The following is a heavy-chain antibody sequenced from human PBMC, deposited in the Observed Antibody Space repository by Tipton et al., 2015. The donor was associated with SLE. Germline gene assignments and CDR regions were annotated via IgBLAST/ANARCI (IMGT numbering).Heavy chain of an antibody. CDR3: ARNRYGRYYYYGMDV. CDR1: GGSISSYY. J-gene: IGHJ6*02. V-gene: IGHV4-34*01. CDR2: INHSGST. Sequence: TLSLTCTVSGGSISSYYWSWIRQPPGKGLEWIGEINHSGSTNYNPSLKSRVTISVDTSKNQFSLKLSSVTAADTAVYYCARNRYGRYYYYGMDVWGQGTTVTVSS. D-gene: IGHD1-14*01.